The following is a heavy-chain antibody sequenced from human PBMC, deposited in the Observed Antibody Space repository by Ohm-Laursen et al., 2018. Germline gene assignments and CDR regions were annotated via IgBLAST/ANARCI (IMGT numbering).Heavy chain of an antibody. V-gene: IGHV1-46*01. J-gene: IGHJ6*02. CDR3: AGEGPIFGVGEDYYGMDV. Sequence: SVKVSCKASGYTFTNYYMHWVRQAPGQGLEWMGVINTGGGSTSHAQKFQGRLTMTRNTSISTAYMELSSLRSEDTAVYYCAGEGPIFGVGEDYYGMDVWGQGTTVTVSS. CDR2: INTGGGST. CDR1: GYTFTNYY. D-gene: IGHD3-3*01.